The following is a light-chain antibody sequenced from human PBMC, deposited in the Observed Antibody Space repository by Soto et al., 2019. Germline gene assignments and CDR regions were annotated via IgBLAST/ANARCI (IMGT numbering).Light chain of an antibody. CDR3: SSYAGSNNYV. CDR2: EVS. V-gene: IGLV2-8*01. Sequence: QSALTQPPSASGSPGQSVTISCTGTSSDVGGYNYVSWYQQHPGKAPKLMIYEVSKRPSGVPDRYSGSKSGNTASLTVSGLPAEDEGDYYCSSYAGSNNYVFGTGIKLTVL. J-gene: IGLJ1*01. CDR1: SSDVGGYNY.